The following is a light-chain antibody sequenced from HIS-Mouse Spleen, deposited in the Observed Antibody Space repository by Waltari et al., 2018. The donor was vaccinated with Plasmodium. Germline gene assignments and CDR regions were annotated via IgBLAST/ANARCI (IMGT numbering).Light chain of an antibody. CDR1: ALPKKY. CDR2: EDS. J-gene: IGLJ3*02. Sequence: SYELTQPPSVSVSPGQTARIPCPGDALPKKYPYWYQQKSGQAPVLVIYEDSKRPYGIPERFSGSSSGTMATLTISGAQVEDEADYYCYSTDSSGNHRVFGGGTKLTVL. V-gene: IGLV3-10*01. CDR3: YSTDSSGNHRV.